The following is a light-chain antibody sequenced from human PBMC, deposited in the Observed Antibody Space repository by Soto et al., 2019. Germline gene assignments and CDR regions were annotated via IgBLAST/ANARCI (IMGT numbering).Light chain of an antibody. V-gene: IGKV3-20*01. J-gene: IGKJ1*01. Sequence: IVLTQSPGTLSLSPGERTTLSCRAIQSISRYFSWYQQKPGQGPRVXIYGASSRATGTPDRFSGSGSGTEFTLTINRLEPEDVALYYCQQYGSSPPTFGQGTKVDIK. CDR1: QSISRY. CDR2: GAS. CDR3: QQYGSSPPT.